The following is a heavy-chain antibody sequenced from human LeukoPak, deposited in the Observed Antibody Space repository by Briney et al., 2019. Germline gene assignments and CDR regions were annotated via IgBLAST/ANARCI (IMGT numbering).Heavy chain of an antibody. CDR2: IGTYGGDT. J-gene: IGHJ6*02. CDR3: ARERDIVAAYGMDV. Sequence: ASVKVSCKATSRISWVRQAPGQGLEWMGWIGTYGGDTYYAQKFQGRITVTTDTSTSTVYMELRNLRSDDTAVYYCARERDIVAAYGMDVWGQGTTVTVSS. V-gene: IGHV1-18*01. CDR1: TSR. D-gene: IGHD5-12*01.